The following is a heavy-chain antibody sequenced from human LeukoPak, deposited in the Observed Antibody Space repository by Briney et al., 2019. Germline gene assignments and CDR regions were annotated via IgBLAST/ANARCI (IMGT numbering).Heavy chain of an antibody. V-gene: IGHV3-30*04. CDR1: GYTFSNYA. CDR3: ARDLVSGSYGGWFDP. D-gene: IGHD1-26*01. Sequence: GRSLRLSCAASGYTFSNYAMHWVRQAPGKGLEWVAVIADDGSKRYYQDSVKGRFTISRDNSKNTLYLQVSSLRPEDTAVYYCARDLVSGSYGGWFDPRGQGTLVTVSS. CDR2: IADDGSKR. J-gene: IGHJ5*02.